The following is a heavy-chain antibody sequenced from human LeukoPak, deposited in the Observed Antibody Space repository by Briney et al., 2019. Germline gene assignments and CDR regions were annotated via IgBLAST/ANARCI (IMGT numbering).Heavy chain of an antibody. Sequence: PGGSLRLSCAPSGFTFDNFAMTWVRQAPGKGLEWVSEITGSGGSTYYADSVKGRFTISRDNSKNTLYLKMNSLRAEDTAIYYCARGLFDFDYWGQGTLVTVSS. D-gene: IGHD3-10*01. CDR1: GFTFDNFA. CDR3: ARGLFDFDY. V-gene: IGHV3-23*01. CDR2: ITGSGGST. J-gene: IGHJ4*02.